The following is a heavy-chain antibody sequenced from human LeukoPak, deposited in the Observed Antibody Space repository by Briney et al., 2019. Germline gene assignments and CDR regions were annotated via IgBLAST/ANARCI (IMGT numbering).Heavy chain of an antibody. CDR2: INPNSGAT. V-gene: IGHV1-2*02. CDR1: GYTFTGYH. J-gene: IGHJ4*02. D-gene: IGHD6-13*01. Sequence: ASVKVSCKASGYTFTGYHLHWVRQAPGQGLEWMGWINPNSGATHHAQKFQGRVTMTRDTSISTAHMELSTLRPDDTAVYFCAREWGGSSSSDYWGQGTLVTVSS. CDR3: AREWGGSSSSDY.